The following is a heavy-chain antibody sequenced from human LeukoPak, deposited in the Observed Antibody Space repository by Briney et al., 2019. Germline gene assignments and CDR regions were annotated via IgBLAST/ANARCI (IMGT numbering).Heavy chain of an antibody. Sequence: GGSLRLSCAASGFTFSSYGMHWVRQAPGKGLEWVAVISYDGSNKYYADSVKGRFTISRDNSKNTLYLQMNSLRAEDTAVYYCAKDRAGIAVAGFDYCGQGTLVTVSS. CDR1: GFTFSSYG. CDR2: ISYDGSNK. D-gene: IGHD6-19*01. J-gene: IGHJ4*02. CDR3: AKDRAGIAVAGFDY. V-gene: IGHV3-30*18.